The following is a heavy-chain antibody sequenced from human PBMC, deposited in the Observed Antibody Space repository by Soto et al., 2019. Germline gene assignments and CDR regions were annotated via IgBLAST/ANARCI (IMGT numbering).Heavy chain of an antibody. CDR1: GFTFSGSA. J-gene: IGHJ6*02. CDR2: IRSKANSYAT. CDR3: TTRVDCSSTSCQRSRDYYYGMDV. D-gene: IGHD2-2*01. V-gene: IGHV3-73*01. Sequence: PGGSLRLSCAASGFTFSGSAMHWVRQASGKGLEWVGRIRSKANSYATAYAASVKGRFTISRDDSKNTAYLQMNSLKTEDTAVYYCTTRVDCSSTSCQRSRDYYYGMDVWGQGTTVTVSS.